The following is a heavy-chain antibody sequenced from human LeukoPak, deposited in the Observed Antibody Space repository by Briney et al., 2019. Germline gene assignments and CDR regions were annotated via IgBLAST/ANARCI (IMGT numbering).Heavy chain of an antibody. CDR2: IRGSGGST. CDR1: GFTFSSYA. CDR3: AKDGAGYSSGWYAEYFQR. V-gene: IGHV3-23*01. D-gene: IGHD6-19*01. J-gene: IGHJ1*01. Sequence: GGSLRLSCAASGFTFSSYAMSWVRQAPGKGLEWVSAIRGSGGSTYYADSVKGRFTISRDNSKNTLYLQMNSLRAEDTAVYYCAKDGAGYSSGWYAEYFQRWGQGSLVTVSS.